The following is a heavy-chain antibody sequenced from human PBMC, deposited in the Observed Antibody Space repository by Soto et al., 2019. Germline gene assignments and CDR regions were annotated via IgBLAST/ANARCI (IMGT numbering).Heavy chain of an antibody. Sequence: GSLRLSCAASGFTFSDYYMSWIRQAPGKGLEWVSHISSSGSTIYYADSVKGRFTISRDHAKNSLYLQMNSMRAEDTAVYYCASQKAWICEWLSLYAPGMDVWGQGTMVTVSS. CDR3: ASQKAWICEWLSLYAPGMDV. CDR2: ISSSGSTI. CDR1: GFTFSDYY. J-gene: IGHJ6*02. D-gene: IGHD3-22*01. V-gene: IGHV3-11*01.